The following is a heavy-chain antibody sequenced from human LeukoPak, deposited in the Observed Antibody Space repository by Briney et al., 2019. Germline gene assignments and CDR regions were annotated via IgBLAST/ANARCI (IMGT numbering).Heavy chain of an antibody. CDR2: ISASGGST. D-gene: IGHD6-19*01. CDR3: AKRDGSGWHYFDY. J-gene: IGHJ4*02. V-gene: IGHV3-23*01. CDR1: GFTFSNYD. Sequence: GGSLRLSCAASGFTFSNYDMTWVRQAPGKGLEWVSAISASGGSTFYADSVKGRFTISRDNSKNTLYLQMNSLRAEDTAVYYCAKRDGSGWHYFDYWGQGTLVTVSS.